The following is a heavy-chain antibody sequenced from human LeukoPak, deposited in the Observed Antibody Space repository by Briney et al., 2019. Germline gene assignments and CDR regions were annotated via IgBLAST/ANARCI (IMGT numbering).Heavy chain of an antibody. V-gene: IGHV4-34*01. J-gene: IGHJ4*02. CDR3: ARHREQQLARAGFDY. CDR1: GWSFSGYY. D-gene: IGHD6-13*01. CDR2: INHSGST. Sequence: KTSETLSLTCAIYGWSFSGYYWSWIRQPPGKGLEWIGEINHSGSTNYNPSLKSRVTISVDTSKNQFSLKLSSVTAADTAVYYCARHREQQLARAGFDYWGQGTLVTVSP.